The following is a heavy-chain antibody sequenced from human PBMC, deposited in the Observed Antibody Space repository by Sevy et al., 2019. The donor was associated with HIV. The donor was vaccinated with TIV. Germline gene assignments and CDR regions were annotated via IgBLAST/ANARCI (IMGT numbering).Heavy chain of an antibody. Sequence: ASVKVSCAASEFTFSSYWMSWVRQAPGKGLEWVANIKQDGSEKYYVDCVKGRFTISRDNAKNSLYLQMNSLRAEDTAVYYCARYGGSYDYGMDVWGQGTTVTVSS. CDR1: EFTFSSYW. D-gene: IGHD1-26*01. J-gene: IGHJ6*02. CDR3: ARYGGSYDYGMDV. V-gene: IGHV3-7*01. CDR2: IKQDGSEK.